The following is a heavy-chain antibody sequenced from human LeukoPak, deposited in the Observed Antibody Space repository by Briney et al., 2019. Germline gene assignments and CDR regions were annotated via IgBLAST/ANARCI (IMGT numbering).Heavy chain of an antibody. CDR3: AKDIGRFGELCDY. CDR1: GFTFDVYA. Sequence: GRSLRLSCAASGFTFDVYAMHWVRQAPGKGLEGVSGISWNSGSIGYADSVKGRFTISRDNAKNSLYLQMNSLRAEDTALYYCAKDIGRFGELCDYWGQGTLVTVSS. CDR2: ISWNSGSI. D-gene: IGHD3-10*01. J-gene: IGHJ4*02. V-gene: IGHV3-9*01.